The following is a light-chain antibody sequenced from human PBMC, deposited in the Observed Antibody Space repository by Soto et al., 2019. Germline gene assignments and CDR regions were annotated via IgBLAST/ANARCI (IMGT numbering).Light chain of an antibody. J-gene: IGLJ7*01. CDR3: CSYGGSRAV. CDR1: SSDVGSHNL. CDR2: EVS. Sequence: QSALTQPAYVSGSPGQSITISCTGTSSDVGSHNLVSRYQQHPGQAPKLMIYEVSKRPLGVSTRFSASKSGNTASLTISGLQAEDEADYYCCSYGGSRAVFGGGTQLTVL. V-gene: IGLV2-23*02.